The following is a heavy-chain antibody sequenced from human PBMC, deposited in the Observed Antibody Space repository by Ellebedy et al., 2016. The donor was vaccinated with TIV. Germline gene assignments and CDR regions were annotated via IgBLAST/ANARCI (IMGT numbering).Heavy chain of an antibody. D-gene: IGHD3-22*01. CDR3: ARREGDSSGYYTVGAFDI. J-gene: IGHJ3*02. V-gene: IGHV5-51*01. CDR1: GYSFTSYW. Sequence: GESLKISCKGSGYSFTSYWIGWVRKMPGKGLEWMGIIYPGDSDTRYSPSFQGQVTISADKSISTAYLQWSSLKASDTAMYYCARREGDSSGYYTVGAFDIWGQGTMVTVSS. CDR2: IYPGDSDT.